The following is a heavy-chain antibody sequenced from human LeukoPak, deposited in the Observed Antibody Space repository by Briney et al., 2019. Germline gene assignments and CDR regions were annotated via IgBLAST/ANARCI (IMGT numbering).Heavy chain of an antibody. Sequence: GGSLRLSCAASGFTFSSYGMHWVRQAPGKGLEWVAVIWYDGSNKYYADSVKGRFTISRDNSKNTLYLQMNSLRVEDTAVYYCARDMGYCSGGSCRPKKTDAFDIWGQGTMVTVSS. CDR3: ARDMGYCSGGSCRPKKTDAFDI. CDR1: GFTFSSYG. D-gene: IGHD2-15*01. J-gene: IGHJ3*02. CDR2: IWYDGSNK. V-gene: IGHV3-33*01.